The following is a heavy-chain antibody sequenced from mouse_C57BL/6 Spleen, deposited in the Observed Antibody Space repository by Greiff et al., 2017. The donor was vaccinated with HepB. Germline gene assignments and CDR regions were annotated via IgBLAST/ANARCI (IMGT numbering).Heavy chain of an antibody. CDR3: ARDYSSYWYFDV. D-gene: IGHD2-5*01. CDR1: GFTFSDYY. Sequence: EVKLMESEGGLVQPGSSMKLSCTASGFTFSDYYMAWVRQVPEKGLEWVANINYYGSSTYYLDSLKSRFIISRDNAKNILYLQMSSLKSEDTATYYCARDYSSYWYFDVWGTGTTVTVSS. V-gene: IGHV5-16*01. J-gene: IGHJ1*03. CDR2: INYYGSST.